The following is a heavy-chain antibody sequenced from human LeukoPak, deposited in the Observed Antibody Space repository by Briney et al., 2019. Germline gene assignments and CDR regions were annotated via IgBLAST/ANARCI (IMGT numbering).Heavy chain of an antibody. Sequence: SETLSLTCTVSDGSISSYYWSWIRQPPGKGLEWIGYIYYSGSTNYNPSLKSRVTISVDTSKNQFSLKLSSVTAADTAVYYCARALIHYYDSSGYYLGAFDIWGQGTMVTVSS. D-gene: IGHD3-22*01. CDR1: DGSISSYY. CDR3: ARALIHYYDSSGYYLGAFDI. V-gene: IGHV4-59*01. CDR2: IYYSGST. J-gene: IGHJ3*02.